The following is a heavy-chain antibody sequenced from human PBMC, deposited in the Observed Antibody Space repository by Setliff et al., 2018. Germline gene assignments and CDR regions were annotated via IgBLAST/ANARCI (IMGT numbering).Heavy chain of an antibody. D-gene: IGHD2-15*01. Sequence: ASVKVSCKASGYTLTKYYMHWVRQAPGQGLEWMGIIIPMFGTPAYAQKFQDRVTITTDESTSTAYMELDSLRSEDTAVYYCARSPAVLGIVYLDPWGQGTLVTVSS. CDR2: IIPMFGTP. CDR1: GYTLTKYY. J-gene: IGHJ5*02. CDR3: ARSPAVLGIVYLDP. V-gene: IGHV1-46*01.